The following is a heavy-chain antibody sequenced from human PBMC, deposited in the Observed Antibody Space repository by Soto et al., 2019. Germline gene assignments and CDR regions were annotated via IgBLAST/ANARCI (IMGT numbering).Heavy chain of an antibody. CDR1: GYTFTDYY. CDR3: ARGVSGWSPFDL. D-gene: IGHD6-19*01. V-gene: IGHV1-2*04. CDR2: INVNSGVT. J-gene: IGHJ4*02. Sequence: QVQLVQSGAEVKKPGASVKVSCTASGYTFTDYYVHWVRQAPGQGLAWMGWINVNSGVTNLAQKFQGWVTLSRDTSVSTAYMELNRLKSDDTDVFFCARGVSGWSPFDLWGQGTLVTVSS.